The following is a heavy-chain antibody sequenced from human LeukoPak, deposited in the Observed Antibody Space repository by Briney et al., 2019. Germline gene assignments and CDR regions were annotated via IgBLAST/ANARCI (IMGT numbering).Heavy chain of an antibody. CDR2: IYTSGST. V-gene: IGHV4-61*02. Sequence: PSQTLSLTCTVSGGPINSGSYYWSWIRQPAGKGLEWIGRIYTSGSTNYNPSLKSRVTISVDTSKNQFSLKLSSVTAADTAVYYCARESGDIVVVPAAIPNWFDPWGQGTLVTVSS. J-gene: IGHJ5*02. D-gene: IGHD2-2*01. CDR3: ARESGDIVVVPAAIPNWFDP. CDR1: GGPINSGSYY.